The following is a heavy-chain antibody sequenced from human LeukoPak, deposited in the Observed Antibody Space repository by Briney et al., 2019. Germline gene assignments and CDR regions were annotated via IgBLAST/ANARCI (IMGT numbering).Heavy chain of an antibody. D-gene: IGHD6-6*01. J-gene: IGHJ5*02. Sequence: SETLSLTCTASGGSISSYYWSWIRQPAGKGLEWIGRIYTSGSTNYNPSLKSRVTMSVDTSKNQFSLKLSSVTAADTAVYYCARVLRELVGGDWFDPWGQGTLVTVSS. CDR3: ARVLRELVGGDWFDP. V-gene: IGHV4-4*07. CDR1: GGSISSYY. CDR2: IYTSGST.